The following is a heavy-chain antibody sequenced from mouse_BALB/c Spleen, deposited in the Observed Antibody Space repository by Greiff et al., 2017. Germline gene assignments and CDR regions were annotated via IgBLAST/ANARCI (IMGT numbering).Heavy chain of an antibody. CDR1: GFTFSSYT. Sequence: EVHLVESGGGLVKPGGSLKLSCAASGFTFSSYTMSWVRQTPEKRLEWVATISSGGTYTYYPDSVKGRFTISRDNAKNTLYLQMSSLKSEDTAMYYCTRGRSYAMDYWGQGTSVTVSS. V-gene: IGHV5-6-4*01. CDR3: TRGRSYAMDY. CDR2: ISSGGTYT. J-gene: IGHJ4*01.